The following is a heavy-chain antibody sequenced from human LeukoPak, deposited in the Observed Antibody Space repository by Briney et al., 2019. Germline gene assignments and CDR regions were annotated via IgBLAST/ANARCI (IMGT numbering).Heavy chain of an antibody. CDR2: ISAYNGNT. V-gene: IGHV1-18*01. D-gene: IGHD2-15*01. CDR3: ARRYCSGGSCYSNDY. Sequence: GASVKVSCKASGYTFTSYGISWVRQAPGQGLEWMGWISAYNGNTNYAQKLQGRVTMTTDTSTSTAYMELRSLRSDDTAVYYCARRYCSGGSCYSNDYWGQGTLVTVSS. CDR1: GYTFTSYG. J-gene: IGHJ4*02.